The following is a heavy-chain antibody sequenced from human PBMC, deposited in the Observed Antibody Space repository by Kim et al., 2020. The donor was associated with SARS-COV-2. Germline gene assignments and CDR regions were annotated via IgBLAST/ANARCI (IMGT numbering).Heavy chain of an antibody. CDR2: ISGNTDNT. J-gene: IGHJ4*02. Sequence: GGSLRLSCAASGFIFSNYAMSWVRQAPGKGLEWVSSISGNTDNTHYADSVKGRFTISRDDTKNTLYLQMNSLRADDTALYYCAKHNILPYYYPSIDYWGQETLVTVSS. V-gene: IGHV3-23*01. CDR1: GFIFSNYA. D-gene: IGHD3-9*01. CDR3: AKHNILPYYYPSIDY.